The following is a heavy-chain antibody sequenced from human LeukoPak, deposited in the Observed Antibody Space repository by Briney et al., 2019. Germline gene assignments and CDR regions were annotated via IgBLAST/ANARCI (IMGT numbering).Heavy chain of an antibody. Sequence: PSETLSLTCTVSGGSISSYYWSWIRQPPGKGLEWIGYIYYSGSTNYNPSLKSRVTISVDTSKNQFSLKLSSVTAADTAVYYCARVVGYCSSTSCYKNYYYYYGMDVWGKGTTVTVSS. CDR1: GGSISSYY. D-gene: IGHD2-2*02. CDR3: ARVVGYCSSTSCYKNYYYYYGMDV. V-gene: IGHV4-59*01. J-gene: IGHJ6*04. CDR2: IYYSGST.